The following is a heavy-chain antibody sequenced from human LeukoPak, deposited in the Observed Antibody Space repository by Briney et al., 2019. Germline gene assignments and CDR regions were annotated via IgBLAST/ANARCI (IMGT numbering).Heavy chain of an antibody. Sequence: GGSLRLSCAVSGLTFSNYWMHWVRQAPGKGLVWVSRISNDGTSTSYADSVKGRFTISRDNAKNTLYLQMNSLRGEDTAVYYCARGMVRGSSPYWGQGTLVTVSS. CDR3: ARGMVRGSSPY. J-gene: IGHJ4*02. CDR2: ISNDGTST. D-gene: IGHD3-10*01. V-gene: IGHV3-74*01. CDR1: GLTFSNYW.